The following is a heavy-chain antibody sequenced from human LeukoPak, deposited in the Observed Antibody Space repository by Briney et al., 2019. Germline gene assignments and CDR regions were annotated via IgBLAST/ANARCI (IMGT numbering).Heavy chain of an antibody. CDR1: GYSFTTYW. CDR2: IYPGDSDT. V-gene: IGHV5-51*01. CDR3: ATLLTGTTPYYFDY. J-gene: IGHJ4*02. Sequence: GESLKISCKGSGYSFTTYWIDWVRQMPGKGLEWMGIIYPGDSDTRYSPSFQGQVTISADKSTSTAYLQWSSLKASDTAMYYCATLLTGTTPYYFDYWGQGTLVTVSS. D-gene: IGHD1-14*01.